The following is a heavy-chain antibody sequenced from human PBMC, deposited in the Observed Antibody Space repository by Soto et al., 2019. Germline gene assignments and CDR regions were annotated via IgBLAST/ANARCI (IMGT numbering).Heavy chain of an antibody. D-gene: IGHD5-18*01. CDR2: IYSGGST. CDR3: ARGDGYSYGLPYYYYMDV. CDR1: GFTVSSNY. J-gene: IGHJ6*03. V-gene: IGHV3-66*01. Sequence: GGSLRLSCAASGFTVSSNYMSWVRQAPGKGLEWVSVIYSGGSTYYADSVKGRFTISRDNSKNTLYLQMNSLRAEDTAVYYCARGDGYSYGLPYYYYMDVWGKGTTVTVSS.